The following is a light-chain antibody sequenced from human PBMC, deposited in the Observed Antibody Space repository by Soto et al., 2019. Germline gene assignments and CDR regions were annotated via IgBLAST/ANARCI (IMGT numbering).Light chain of an antibody. V-gene: IGKV2-30*01. CDR1: QSLVYSDGNTY. Sequence: DVVMTQSPLSLPVTLGQPASISCRSSQSLVYSDGNTYLNWFQQRPGQSPRRLIYKVSNRDSGVPDRFSGSGSGTDCTLKISRVEAEDVGVYYCIQGTYWPPTFGRGTKLEIK. CDR3: IQGTYWPPT. CDR2: KVS. J-gene: IGKJ2*01.